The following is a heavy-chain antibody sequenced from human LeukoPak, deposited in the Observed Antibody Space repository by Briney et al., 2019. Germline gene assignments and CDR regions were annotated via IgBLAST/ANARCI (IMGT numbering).Heavy chain of an antibody. V-gene: IGHV4-30-4*01. Sequence: PSQTLSLTCTVSGGSISSGDYYWSWIRQPPGKGLEWIGYISDSGSTYYNPSLRSRVTMSVDTSKNQFSLKLSFVTAADTAVYYCARTGIAVAVYYWGQGTLVTVSS. CDR2: ISDSGST. J-gene: IGHJ4*02. CDR1: GGSISSGDYY. CDR3: ARTGIAVAVYY. D-gene: IGHD6-19*01.